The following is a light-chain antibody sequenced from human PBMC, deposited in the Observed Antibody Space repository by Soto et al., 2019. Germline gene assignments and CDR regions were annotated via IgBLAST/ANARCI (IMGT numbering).Light chain of an antibody. V-gene: IGLV2-14*01. Sequence: QSALTQPASVSGSPGQSITISCTGTSSDIGVSNYVSWYQQHPDKAPKLIIYEVNNRPSGVSNRFSGSKSDRTASLTISGLQAEDEADYYCSSYTRFSTYVFGLGTKVTVL. CDR2: EVN. CDR3: SSYTRFSTYV. J-gene: IGLJ1*01. CDR1: SSDIGVSNY.